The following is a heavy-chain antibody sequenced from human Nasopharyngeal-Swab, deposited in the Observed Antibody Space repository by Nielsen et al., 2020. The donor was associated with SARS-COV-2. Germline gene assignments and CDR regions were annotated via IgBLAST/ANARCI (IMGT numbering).Heavy chain of an antibody. V-gene: IGHV3-30-3*01. J-gene: IGHJ6*02. CDR3: ARCSPSKCHLGNGLDV. CDR1: GFTFSSFA. CDR2: IGHDGVNK. Sequence: GESLKISCAASGFTFSSFAMHWVRQAPGKGLEWVAVIGHDGVNKFYADSAKGRFTTSRDNAKNSLYLQMNSLRAEDTAVYYCARCSPSKCHLGNGLDVWGQGTTVTVSS. D-gene: IGHD2-15*01.